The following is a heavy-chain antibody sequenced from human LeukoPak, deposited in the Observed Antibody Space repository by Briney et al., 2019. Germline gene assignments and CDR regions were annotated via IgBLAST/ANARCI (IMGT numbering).Heavy chain of an antibody. J-gene: IGHJ6*03. CDR3: ASGGNPYYYYYYYYMDV. Sequence: GASVKVSCKASGGTFSSYTISWVRQAPGQGLEWMGRIIHFLGLANYAQKFQGRVKNPADKSTNTAYMAVSRLSSEDTAVYYCASGGNPYYYYYYYYMDVWGKGTTVTVSS. V-gene: IGHV1-69*02. CDR2: IIHFLGLA. D-gene: IGHD1-26*01. CDR1: GGTFSSYT.